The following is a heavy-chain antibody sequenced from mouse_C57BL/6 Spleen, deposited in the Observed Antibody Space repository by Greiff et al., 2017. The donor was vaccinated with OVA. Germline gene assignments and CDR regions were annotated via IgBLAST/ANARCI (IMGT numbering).Heavy chain of an antibody. V-gene: IGHV1-26*01. CDR3: ARWLRGY. CDR2: INPNNGGT. J-gene: IGHJ2*01. D-gene: IGHD2-2*01. CDR1: GYTFTDYY. Sequence: VQLQQSGPELVKPGASVKISCKASGYTFTDYYMNWVKQSHGKSLEWIGDINPNNGGTSYNQKFKGKATLTVDKSSSTAYMELRSLTSEDSAVYYGARWLRGYWGQGTTLTVSS.